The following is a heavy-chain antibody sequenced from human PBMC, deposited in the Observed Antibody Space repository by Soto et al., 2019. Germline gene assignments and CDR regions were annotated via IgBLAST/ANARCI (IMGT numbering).Heavy chain of an antibody. J-gene: IGHJ3*02. CDR2: IYDTGISGYTPST. Sequence: SETLSLTCTVSGGSITSSYWSWIRRPPGKGLEWIAYIYDTGISGYTPSTSYNPSLKSRVTMSVDTSKSQFSLKLTSVTAADTAVYYCAREILNVVVPRRAFDIWGQGTMVTVSS. V-gene: IGHV4-59*01. CDR1: GGSITSSY. CDR3: AREILNVVVPRRAFDI. D-gene: IGHD2-21*01.